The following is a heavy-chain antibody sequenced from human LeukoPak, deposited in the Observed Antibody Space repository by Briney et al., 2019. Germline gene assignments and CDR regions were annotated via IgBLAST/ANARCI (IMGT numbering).Heavy chain of an antibody. CDR2: IYYSGST. D-gene: IGHD5-24*01. J-gene: IGHJ4*02. CDR1: GGSISSYY. CDR3: ARDSNEADY. Sequence: SETLSLTCTVSGGSISSYYWSWIRQPPGKGLEWIGYIYYSGSTYYNPSLKSRVTISVDTSKNQFSLKLSSVTAADTAVYYCARDSNEADYWGQGTLVTVSS. V-gene: IGHV4-59*06.